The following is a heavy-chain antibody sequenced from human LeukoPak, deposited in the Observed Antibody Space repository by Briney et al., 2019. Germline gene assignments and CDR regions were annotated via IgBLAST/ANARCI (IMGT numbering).Heavy chain of an antibody. CDR1: GFTFRSYN. CDR3: ARDFGKSYGMDV. Sequence: PGGSLRLSCAASGFTFRSYNMDWVRQAPGRGLEWVSFTSGDSRVTYYADSVKGRFTISRDNAKNSLYLQMNSLRAEDTVVYYCARDFGKSYGMDVWGQGTTVTVSS. J-gene: IGHJ6*02. CDR2: TSGDSRVT. D-gene: IGHD3-10*01. V-gene: IGHV3-48*04.